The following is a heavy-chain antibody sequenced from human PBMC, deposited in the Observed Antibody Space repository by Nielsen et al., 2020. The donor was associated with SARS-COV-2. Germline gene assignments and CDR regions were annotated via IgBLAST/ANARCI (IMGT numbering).Heavy chain of an antibody. CDR1: GFTFSSYG. CDR2: ISYDGSNK. V-gene: IGHV3-30*18. Sequence: GGSLRLSCAASGFTFSSYGMHWVRQAPGKGLEWVAVISYDGSNKYYADSVKGRFTISRDNSKNTLYLQMNSLRAEDTAVYYCAKADRISYYDSSGYPGPGFDYWGQGTLVTVSS. D-gene: IGHD3-22*01. CDR3: AKADRISYYDSSGYPGPGFDY. J-gene: IGHJ4*02.